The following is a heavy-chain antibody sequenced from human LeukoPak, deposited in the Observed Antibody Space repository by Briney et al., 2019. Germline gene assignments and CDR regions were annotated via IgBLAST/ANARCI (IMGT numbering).Heavy chain of an antibody. J-gene: IGHJ4*02. CDR3: AREFVTGFMYYYDSSGHNLDY. CDR1: GFTFSSYS. Sequence: GGSLRLSCAASGFTFSSYSMNWVRQAPGKGLEWVSSISSSSSYIYYADSVKGRFTISRDNAKNSLYLQMNSLRAEDTAVYYCAREFVTGFMYYYDSSGHNLDYWGQGTLVTVSS. V-gene: IGHV3-21*01. D-gene: IGHD3-22*01. CDR2: ISSSSSYI.